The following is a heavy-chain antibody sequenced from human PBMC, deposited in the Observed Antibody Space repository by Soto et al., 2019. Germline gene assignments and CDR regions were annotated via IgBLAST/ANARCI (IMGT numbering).Heavy chain of an antibody. Sequence: GASVKVSCKASGGTFSSYAISCVRQAPGQGLEWMGGIIPIFGTANYAQKFQGRVTITADESTSTAYMELSSLRSEDTAVYYCARSNGDYYDSSGYGSHFDYWGQGTLVTVSS. CDR1: GGTFSSYA. V-gene: IGHV1-69*13. D-gene: IGHD3-22*01. CDR3: ARSNGDYYDSSGYGSHFDY. J-gene: IGHJ4*02. CDR2: IIPIFGTA.